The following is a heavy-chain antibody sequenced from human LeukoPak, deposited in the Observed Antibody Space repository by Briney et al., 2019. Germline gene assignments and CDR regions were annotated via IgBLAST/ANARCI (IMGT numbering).Heavy chain of an antibody. CDR1: VYTLNKYG. J-gene: IGHJ4*02. Sequence: ASVKVSCKASVYTLNKYGITWVRQAPGQGLEWMGWISSYNGDTNYAQKFQGRATMTTDTSTTTAYMELRSLRYDDTAVYYCARYFYDDSGFPNYSFDYWGQGTLVTVSS. CDR3: ARYFYDDSGFPNYSFDY. D-gene: IGHD3-22*01. CDR2: ISSYNGDT. V-gene: IGHV1-18*01.